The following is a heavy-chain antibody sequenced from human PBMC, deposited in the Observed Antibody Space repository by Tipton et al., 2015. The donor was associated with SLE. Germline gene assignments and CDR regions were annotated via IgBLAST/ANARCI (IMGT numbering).Heavy chain of an antibody. Sequence: TLSLTCTVSGGSISSYYWSWIRQPPGKGLEWIGYIYYSGSTNYNPSLKSRVTISVDTSKNQFSLKLSSVTAADTAVYYCATQGGWFDPWGQGTLVTVSS. CDR1: GGSISSYY. V-gene: IGHV4-59*08. CDR3: ATQGGWFDP. J-gene: IGHJ5*02. CDR2: IYYSGST.